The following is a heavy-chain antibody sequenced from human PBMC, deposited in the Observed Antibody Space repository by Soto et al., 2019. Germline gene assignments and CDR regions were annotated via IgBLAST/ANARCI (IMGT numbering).Heavy chain of an antibody. D-gene: IGHD6-13*01. J-gene: IGHJ4*02. CDR3: ARGPWAIAAAGTTFDY. CDR1: GYTFTSYY. Sequence: ASVKVSCKASGYTFTSYYMHWVRQAPGQGLEWMGIINPSGGSTSYAQKFQGRVTMTRDTSTSTVYMELSSLRSEDTAVYYCARGPWAIAAAGTTFDYWGQGTLVTVSS. V-gene: IGHV1-46*01. CDR2: INPSGGST.